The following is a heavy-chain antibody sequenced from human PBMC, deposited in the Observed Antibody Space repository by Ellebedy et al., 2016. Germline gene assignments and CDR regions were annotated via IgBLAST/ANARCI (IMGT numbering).Heavy chain of an antibody. CDR2: VVGSGERT. V-gene: IGHV3-23*01. CDR1: GFTFSSHA. D-gene: IGHD2-2*01. Sequence: GGSLRLSCEASGFTFSSHAMSWVRQAPGKGPEWVSAVVGSGERTFYADSVRGRFTISRDNSKNTLHLQMNSLRAEDTAVYYCASLQSYCISCESDVWGQGTTVTVSS. CDR3: ASLQSYCISCESDV. J-gene: IGHJ6*02.